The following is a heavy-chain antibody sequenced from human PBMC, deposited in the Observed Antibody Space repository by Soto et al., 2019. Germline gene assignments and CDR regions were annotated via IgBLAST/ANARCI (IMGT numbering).Heavy chain of an antibody. D-gene: IGHD1-26*01. Sequence: GGSLRLSCVASGFTFSSCWVTWVRQAPGRGLECVATINEDGSEKYYVDSVKGRFTISRDNAKNSLYLQMDSLRVEDTAVYYCARWEYFDYWGQGTLVTAPQ. V-gene: IGHV3-7*05. CDR1: GFTFSSCW. CDR3: ARWEYFDY. J-gene: IGHJ4*02. CDR2: INEDGSEK.